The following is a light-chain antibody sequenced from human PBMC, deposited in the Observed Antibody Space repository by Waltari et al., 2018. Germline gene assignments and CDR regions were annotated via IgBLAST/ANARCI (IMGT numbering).Light chain of an antibody. V-gene: IGKV3-20*01. J-gene: IGKJ4*01. CDR2: GAS. CDR3: QQYGSSPLT. CDR1: QSVTSSY. Sequence: EIVLTQSPGTLSLSPGERAALSCRASQSVTSSYLAWYQRKPGQAPRPLIYGASSRATGVPDRFGGSGSGTDFTLTISRLEPEDFAVYYCQQYGSSPLTFGGGTKVEIK.